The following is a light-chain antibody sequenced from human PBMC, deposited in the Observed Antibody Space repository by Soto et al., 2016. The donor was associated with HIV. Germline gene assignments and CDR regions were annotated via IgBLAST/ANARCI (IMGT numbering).Light chain of an antibody. Sequence: DIQMTQSPSSLSASVGDRVTITCRASHSISTWLAWYQQKPGRAPKLLIYEASSLETGVPSRFSGSGAGTEFTLTISSLQPDDFATYYCQQYNNYFPALGQGTKVKSN. CDR1: HSISTW. CDR3: QQYNNYFPA. CDR2: EAS. V-gene: IGKV1-5*03. J-gene: IGKJ1*01.